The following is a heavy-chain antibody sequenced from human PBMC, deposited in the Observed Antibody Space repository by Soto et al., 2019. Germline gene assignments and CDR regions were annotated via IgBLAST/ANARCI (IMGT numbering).Heavy chain of an antibody. V-gene: IGHV6-1*01. D-gene: IGHD6-13*01. CDR2: TYYRSKWYN. CDR1: GDSVSNNSAA. J-gene: IGHJ4*02. Sequence: SQTLSVTCAISGDSVSNNSAAWKWIRQSPSRGLEWLGRTYYRSKWYNDYAVSVKSRITINPDTSKNQFSLQLNSVTPEDTAVYYCAREYRATAAGLIDYWGQGTLVTVSS. CDR3: AREYRATAAGLIDY.